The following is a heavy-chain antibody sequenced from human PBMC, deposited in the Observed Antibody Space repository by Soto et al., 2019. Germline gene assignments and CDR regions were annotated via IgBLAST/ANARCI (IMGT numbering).Heavy chain of an antibody. Sequence: QVQLVESGGGVVQPGRSLRLSCAASGFSFSGYGMHWVRQAPGKGLEWVAVISDDESDEFYADSVQGRFTIFRDNSKNMLYLQMNSLRPEDTAIYYCAKDVSGACIDSWGQGTLVTVSS. CDR1: GFSFSGYG. CDR2: ISDDESDE. D-gene: IGHD6-25*01. CDR3: AKDVSGACIDS. V-gene: IGHV3-30*18. J-gene: IGHJ4*02.